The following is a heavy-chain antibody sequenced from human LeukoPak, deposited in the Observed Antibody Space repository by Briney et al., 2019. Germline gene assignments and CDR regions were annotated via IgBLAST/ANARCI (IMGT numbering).Heavy chain of an antibody. V-gene: IGHV3-30-3*01. D-gene: IGHD3-3*01. Sequence: PGRSLRLSCAASGFTFSSYAMHWVRQAPGKGLEWVAVISYDGSNKYYADSVKGRFTISRDNSKNTLYLQMNSLRAEDTAVYYCARDQSYYDFWSGYYYYYYGMDVWGQGTTVTVSS. CDR3: ARDQSYYDFWSGYYYYYYGMDV. J-gene: IGHJ6*02. CDR1: GFTFSSYA. CDR2: ISYDGSNK.